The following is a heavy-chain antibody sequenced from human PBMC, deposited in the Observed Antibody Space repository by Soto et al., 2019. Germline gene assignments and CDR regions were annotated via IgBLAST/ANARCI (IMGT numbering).Heavy chain of an antibody. CDR3: ARDQGRYYDSSGYYDY. CDR1: GGSVSSGSYY. J-gene: IGHJ4*02. V-gene: IGHV4-61*01. CDR2: IYYSGST. Sequence: SETLSLTCTVSGGSVSSGSYYWSWIRQPPWKGLEWIGYIYYSGSTNYNPSHKSRVTISVDTSKNQFSLKLSSVTAVDTAVYYCARDQGRYYDSSGYYDYWGQGXLVTVSS. D-gene: IGHD3-22*01.